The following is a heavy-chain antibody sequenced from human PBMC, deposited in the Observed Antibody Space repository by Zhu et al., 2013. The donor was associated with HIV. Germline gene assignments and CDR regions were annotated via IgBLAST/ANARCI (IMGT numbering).Heavy chain of an antibody. J-gene: IGHJ4*02. Sequence: QVQLVQSGTEVKKPGASVRFSCKTSGYNFMIYYMHWVRQAPGQGLEWMGIVNPITGATTYAQKFQGRVTMTTDRSTSTVYMELSSLTFEDTATYYCARDGPGPSTPATNYFDYWGQGTLVTVSS. V-gene: IGHV1-46*01. D-gene: IGHD1-1*01. CDR1: GYNFMIYY. CDR3: ARDGPGPSTPATNYFDY. CDR2: VNPITGAT.